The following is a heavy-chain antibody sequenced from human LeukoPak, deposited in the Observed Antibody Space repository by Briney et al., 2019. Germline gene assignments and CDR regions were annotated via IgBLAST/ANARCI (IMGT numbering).Heavy chain of an antibody. D-gene: IGHD6-19*01. CDR1: GGSISSSSYY. CDR2: IYYSGST. Sequence: SETLSLTCTVSGGSISSSSYYWGWIRQPPGKGLEWIGSIYYSGSTYYNPSLKSRVTISVDTSKNQFSLKLSSVTAADTAVYYCALLKGLVYFDYWGQGTLVTVSS. V-gene: IGHV4-39*01. J-gene: IGHJ4*02. CDR3: ALLKGLVYFDY.